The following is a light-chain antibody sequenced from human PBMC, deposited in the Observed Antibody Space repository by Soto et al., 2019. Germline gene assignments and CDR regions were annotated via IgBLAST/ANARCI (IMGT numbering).Light chain of an antibody. Sequence: DIQMTQSPSSLSASVGDRVTITCRASQSISSYLNWYQQKPVKAPKLLIYAASRLKSGAPPRFSRSGSGTDFTLTISSLQPEDFATYYCQQSYSTPPYTLGQGTKGDIK. CDR2: AAS. V-gene: IGKV1-39*01. CDR1: QSISSY. J-gene: IGKJ2*01. CDR3: QQSYSTPPYT.